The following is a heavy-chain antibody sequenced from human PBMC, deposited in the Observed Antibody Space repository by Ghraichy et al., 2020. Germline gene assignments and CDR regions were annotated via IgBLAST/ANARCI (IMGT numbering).Heavy chain of an antibody. CDR3: ATDQSVYFQSDLDD. Sequence: LEWVSAIGGSGDGTYYADSVKGRFTISRDNSRSTLYLQMNSLRVEDTAVYYCATDQSVYFQSDLDDWSQGNL. J-gene: IGHJ4*02. D-gene: IGHD3-10*01. V-gene: IGHV3-23*01. CDR2: IGGSGDGT.